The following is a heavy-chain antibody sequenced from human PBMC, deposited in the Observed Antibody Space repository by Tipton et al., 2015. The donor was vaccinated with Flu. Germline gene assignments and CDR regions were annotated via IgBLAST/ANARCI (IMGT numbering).Heavy chain of an antibody. CDR3: ARDRGGYDTYGNGPPGWFDS. Sequence: TLSLTCRVSGGSITTYHWSWIRQSAGKELEWIGRISPSGSSKLNSSLKSRVTMSVDASKNQFSLRLTSVTGADTAVYFCARDRGGYDTYGNGPPGWFDSWGQGTQVIVSS. J-gene: IGHJ5*01. V-gene: IGHV4-4*07. D-gene: IGHD5-18*01. CDR2: ISPSGSS. CDR1: GGSITTYH.